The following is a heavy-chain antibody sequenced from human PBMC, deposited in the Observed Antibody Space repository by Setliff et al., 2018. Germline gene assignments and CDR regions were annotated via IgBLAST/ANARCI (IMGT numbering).Heavy chain of an antibody. CDR2: ISSSGSTI. CDR3: ARERRYYGSGSYYNAAFDY. Sequence: GGSLRLSCAASGFTFSDYYMSWIRQAPGKGLEWVSYISSSGSTIYYADSVKGRFTISRDNAKNSLYLQMNSLRAEDTAVYYCARERRYYGSGSYYNAAFDYWGQGTLVTVSS. J-gene: IGHJ4*02. D-gene: IGHD3-10*01. V-gene: IGHV3-11*04. CDR1: GFTFSDYY.